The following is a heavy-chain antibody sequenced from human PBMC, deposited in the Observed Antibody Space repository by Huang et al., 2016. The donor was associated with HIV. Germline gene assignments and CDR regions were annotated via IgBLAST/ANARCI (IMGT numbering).Heavy chain of an antibody. J-gene: IGHJ4*02. V-gene: IGHV1-8*02. D-gene: IGHD4-17*01. CDR1: GYTFTNYD. CDR2: MNPNTGNT. CDR3: ARSAYGDFDY. Sequence: QVHLVQSGAEVKKPGASVKVSCKASGYTFTNYDINWVRRAPGRGVEGMGGMNPNTGNTVFAQSFQGRVTMTRKTSITTAYMELTSLTSEDTAVYYCARSAYGDFDYWGLGTLVIVSS.